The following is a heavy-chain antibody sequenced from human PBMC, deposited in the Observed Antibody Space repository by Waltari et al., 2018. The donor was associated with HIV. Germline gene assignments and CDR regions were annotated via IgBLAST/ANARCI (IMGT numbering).Heavy chain of an antibody. Sequence: QLQLQESGPGLVKPSETLSLTCTVSGGSISSSSHYWGWIRQPPGKGLEWIGSIYYRWSTYYNPALKSRVTISVDTSKNQFSLKLSSVTAADTAVYYCARHPRTNLDYGDYWGQGTLVTVSS. CDR3: ARHPRTNLDYGDY. J-gene: IGHJ4*02. CDR1: GGSISSSSHY. D-gene: IGHD2-8*01. V-gene: IGHV4-39*01. CDR2: IYYRWST.